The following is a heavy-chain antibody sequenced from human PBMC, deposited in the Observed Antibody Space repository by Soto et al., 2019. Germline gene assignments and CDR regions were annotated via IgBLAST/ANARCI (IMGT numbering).Heavy chain of an antibody. V-gene: IGHV3-11*01. D-gene: IGHD4-17*01. CDR1: GFTFSDYY. Sequence: PRLSCAVSGFTFSDYYMSWIRQAPGKGLEWVSYISSSGSTKYYADSVKGRFTISRDNAKNSLYLQMNSLRADDTALYYCARGSSYGDYVEKWFDPWGQGTLVTV. CDR2: ISSSGSTK. CDR3: ARGSSYGDYVEKWFDP. J-gene: IGHJ5*02.